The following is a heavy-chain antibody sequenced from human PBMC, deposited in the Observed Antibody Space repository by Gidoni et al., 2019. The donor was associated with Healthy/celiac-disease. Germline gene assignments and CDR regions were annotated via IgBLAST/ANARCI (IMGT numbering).Heavy chain of an antibody. Sequence: QVQLVQSGAEVKKPGSSVKVSCKASGGTFSSYTISWVRQAPGQGLEWMGRIIPILGIANYAQKFQGRVTITADKSTSTAYMELSSLRSEDTAVYYCARAPQGMVRGENLDYWGQGTLVTVSS. V-gene: IGHV1-69*02. CDR1: GGTFSSYT. CDR3: ARAPQGMVRGENLDY. J-gene: IGHJ4*02. CDR2: IIPILGIA. D-gene: IGHD3-10*01.